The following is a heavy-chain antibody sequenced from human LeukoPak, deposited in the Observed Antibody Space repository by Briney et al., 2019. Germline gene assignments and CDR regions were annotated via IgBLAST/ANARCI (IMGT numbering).Heavy chain of an antibody. CDR2: INPNSGGT. CDR1: GYTFTGYY. V-gene: IGHV1-2*02. D-gene: IGHD3-9*01. Sequence: GASVKVSCKASGYTFTGYYMHWVRQAPGQGLEWMGWINPNSGGTNYAQKFQGRVTMTRDTSISTAYMELSRLRSDDTAVYYCARALRYFDWLPTAPKGGASFDYWGQGTLVTVSS. J-gene: IGHJ4*02. CDR3: ARALRYFDWLPTAPKGGASFDY.